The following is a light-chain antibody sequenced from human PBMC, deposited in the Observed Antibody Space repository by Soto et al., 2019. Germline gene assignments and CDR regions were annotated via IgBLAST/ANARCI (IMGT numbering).Light chain of an antibody. CDR1: QTISSW. V-gene: IGKV1-5*03. J-gene: IGKJ1*01. Sequence: DIQMTQSPSTLSGSVGDRVTITCRASQTISSWLAWYQQKPGKAPKLLIHKASTLKSGVPSRFSGSGSGTEFTLTISSLQPDDFATYYCQHYNSYSEAFGQGTKGELK. CDR3: QHYNSYSEA. CDR2: KAS.